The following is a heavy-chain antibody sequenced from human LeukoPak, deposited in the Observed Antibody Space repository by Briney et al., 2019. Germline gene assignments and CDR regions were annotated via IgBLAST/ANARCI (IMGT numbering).Heavy chain of an antibody. CDR3: TRVGYIDEGIDY. J-gene: IGHJ4*02. D-gene: IGHD5-24*01. Sequence: GGSLRLSCATSGFTFNRFGMHWVRQAPGKGLEWVANIKQDGSKKSYVDSVKGRFTISRDNAKNSLYLQMNSLRAEDTAIYYCTRVGYIDEGIDYWGQGTLVTVSS. CDR2: IKQDGSKK. V-gene: IGHV3-7*04. CDR1: GFTFNRFG.